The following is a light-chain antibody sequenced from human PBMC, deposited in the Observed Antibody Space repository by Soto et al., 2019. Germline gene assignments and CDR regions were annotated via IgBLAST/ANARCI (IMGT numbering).Light chain of an antibody. J-gene: IGKJ5*01. Sequence: DIQMTQSPSSLSASVGNRVTITCRASQSISTYLNWYQKKPGKAPNLLIYDASRLQSGVPSRFSGSGGGTDFTISISSVQPEDFATYFFQQSYMDTITFGQGPQLEI. CDR3: QQSYMDTIT. V-gene: IGKV1-39*01. CDR1: QSISTY. CDR2: DAS.